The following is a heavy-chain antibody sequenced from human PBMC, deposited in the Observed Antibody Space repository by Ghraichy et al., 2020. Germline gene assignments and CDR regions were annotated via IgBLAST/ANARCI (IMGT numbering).Heavy chain of an antibody. Sequence: GSLNISCTASGFPFSTSVMSWARQAPGKGLEWVSTIGSSGESTFYADSVKGRFTISRDNSKNTLFLQMSSLRAEDTAVYYCMRGGWGVNWGQGALVTVSS. D-gene: IGHD3-16*01. CDR2: IGSSGEST. CDR3: MRGGWGVN. J-gene: IGHJ4*02. V-gene: IGHV3-23*01. CDR1: GFPFSTSV.